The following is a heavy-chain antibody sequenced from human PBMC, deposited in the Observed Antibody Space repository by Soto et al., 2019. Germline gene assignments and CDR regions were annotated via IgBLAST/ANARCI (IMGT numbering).Heavy chain of an antibody. CDR2: ISSNSAYI. CDR1: GFTFRSFT. J-gene: IGHJ5*02. Sequence: EVQLVESGGGLVKPGGSLRLSCGASGFTFRSFTMNWVRQAPGKGLEWVSTISSNSAYIYYTDALRGRFTISRDNAKNSLHLQMNRLRVADTTVYYCTRVASRDSSDRGWFDPWGPGTLVTVSS. V-gene: IGHV3-21*02. D-gene: IGHD6-13*01. CDR3: TRVASRDSSDRGWFDP.